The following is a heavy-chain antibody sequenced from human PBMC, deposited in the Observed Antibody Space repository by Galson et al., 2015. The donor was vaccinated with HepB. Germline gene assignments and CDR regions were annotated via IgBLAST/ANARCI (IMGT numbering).Heavy chain of an antibody. J-gene: IGHJ5*02. CDR2: INPHSGDT. CDR3: ARSLIVAIPRDWFDP. CDR1: GYTFTDYY. Sequence: SVKVSCKASGYTFTDYYMHWVRQAPGQGLEWMGWINPHSGDTNYAQKFQGRVTMTRDTSISTAYMELSRLISDDTAVYYCARSLIVAIPRDWFDPWGQGTLVTVSS. V-gene: IGHV1-2*02. D-gene: IGHD5-12*01.